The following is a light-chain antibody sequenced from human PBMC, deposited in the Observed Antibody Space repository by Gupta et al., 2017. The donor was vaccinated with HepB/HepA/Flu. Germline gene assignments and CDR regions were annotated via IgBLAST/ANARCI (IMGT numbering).Light chain of an antibody. J-gene: IGLJ2*01. Sequence: QSALTQPPSASGSPGQSVTISCTGTSSDVGAYKYVSWYQQHPGKAPKLIIYEVSKWPSGVPDRFSGSKSGNTASLTVSGRQAEDEADYYCSSYAGSNNVVFGGGTKLTVL. CDR3: SSYAGSNNVV. CDR2: EVS. V-gene: IGLV2-8*01. CDR1: SSDVGAYKY.